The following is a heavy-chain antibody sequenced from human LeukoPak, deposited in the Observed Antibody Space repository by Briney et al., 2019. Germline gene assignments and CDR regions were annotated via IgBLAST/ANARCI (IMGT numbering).Heavy chain of an antibody. CDR3: ARWIQLFAWFDP. V-gene: IGHV1-2*02. CDR2: INPNSGGT. D-gene: IGHD5-18*01. CDR1: GYTFTTYY. Sequence: ASVKVSCKASGYTFTTYYMHWVRQAPGQGLEWMGWINPNSGGTNYAQKLQGRVTMTTDTSTSTAYMELRSLRSDDTAVYYCARWIQLFAWFDPWGQGTLVTVSS. J-gene: IGHJ5*02.